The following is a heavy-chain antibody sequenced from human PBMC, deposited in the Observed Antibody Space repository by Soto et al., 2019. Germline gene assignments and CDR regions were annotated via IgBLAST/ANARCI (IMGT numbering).Heavy chain of an antibody. Sequence: QVQLVQSGAEVKKPGASVKVSCKASGYTFTSYDINWVRQATGQGLEWMGWMNPNSGNAGYAQKFQGRVTMTRNTSTSTAYMELSSLRSEYTAVYYCARYNYDSSCYDYFQSFYYYGMDVWGHATTVTVSS. D-gene: IGHD3-22*01. CDR2: MNPNSGNA. CDR3: ARYNYDSSCYDYFQSFYYYGMDV. CDR1: GYTFTSYD. J-gene: IGHJ6*02. V-gene: IGHV1-8*01.